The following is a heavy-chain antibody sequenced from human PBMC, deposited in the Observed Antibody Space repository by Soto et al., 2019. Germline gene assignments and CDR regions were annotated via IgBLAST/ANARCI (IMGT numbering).Heavy chain of an antibody. V-gene: IGHV4-31*03. CDR1: GGSISSGGYY. D-gene: IGHD3-10*01. J-gene: IGHJ1*01. Sequence: QVQLQESGPGLVKPSQTLSLTCTVSGGSISSGGYYWSWIRQHPGKGLEWIGYIYYSGSTYYNPSLKSRVTISXXXXXXXXSLKLXXXXXXXXXXYYCARVXXXXXXXXWG. CDR3: CARVXXXXXXXX. CDR2: IYYSGST.